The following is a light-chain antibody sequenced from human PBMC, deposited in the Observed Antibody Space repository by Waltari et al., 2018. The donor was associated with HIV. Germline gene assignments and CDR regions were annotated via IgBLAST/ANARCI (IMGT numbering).Light chain of an antibody. CDR2: LNSDGSH. V-gene: IGLV4-69*01. CDR3: QTWGTGMV. J-gene: IGLJ3*02. Sequence: QLVLTQSPSASASLGASVKLTCTLSSGHSNYAIAWHQQHPEQGPRYLMKLNSDGSHYKGDGIPDRFSGSSSGAERYLTISSLQSEDEADYYCQTWGTGMVFGGGTKLTVL. CDR1: SGHSNYA.